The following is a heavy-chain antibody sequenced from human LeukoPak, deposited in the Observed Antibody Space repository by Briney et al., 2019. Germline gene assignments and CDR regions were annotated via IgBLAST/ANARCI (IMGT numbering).Heavy chain of an antibody. D-gene: IGHD1-26*01. V-gene: IGHV1-58*01. CDR1: GFTFTSSA. J-gene: IGHJ4*02. Sequence: SVRVSCKASGFTFTSSAVQWVRQARGQRLERIGWIVVGSGNTNYAQKFQERVTITRDMSTSTAYMELSSLRSEDTAVYYCAASFSWELPIDYWGQGTLVTVSS. CDR2: IVVGSGNT. CDR3: AASFSWELPIDY.